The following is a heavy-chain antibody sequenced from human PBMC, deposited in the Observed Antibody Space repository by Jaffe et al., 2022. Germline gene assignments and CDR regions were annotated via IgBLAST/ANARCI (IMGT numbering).Heavy chain of an antibody. CDR2: INPNSGGT. D-gene: IGHD3-3*01. CDR3: ARGVSLLEWLLGNYYYYMDV. CDR1: GYTFTGYY. V-gene: IGHV1-2*06. J-gene: IGHJ6*03. Sequence: QVQLVQSGAEVKKPGASVKVSCKASGYTFTGYYMHWVRQAPGQGLEWMGRINPNSGGTNYAQKFQGRVTMTRDTSISTAYMELSRLRSDDTAVYYCARGVSLLEWLLGNYYYYMDVWGKGTTVTVSS.